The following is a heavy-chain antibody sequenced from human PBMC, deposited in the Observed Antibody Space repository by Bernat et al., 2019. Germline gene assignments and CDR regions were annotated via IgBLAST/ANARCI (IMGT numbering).Heavy chain of an antibody. CDR2: INWNGGST. CDR3: ARGTYYDYVWVSYRYKGYFDY. J-gene: IGHJ4*02. Sequence: EVQLVESGGGVVRPGGSLRLPCAASGFTFDDYGMSWVRQAPGKGLEWVSGINWNGGSTGYADSVKGRFTISRDNAKNSLYLQMNSLRAEDTALYYCARGTYYDYVWVSYRYKGYFDYWGQGTLVTVSS. CDR1: GFTFDDYG. V-gene: IGHV3-20*04. D-gene: IGHD3-16*02.